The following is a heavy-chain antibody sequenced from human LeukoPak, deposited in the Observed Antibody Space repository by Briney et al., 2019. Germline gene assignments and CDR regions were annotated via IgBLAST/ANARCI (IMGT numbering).Heavy chain of an antibody. CDR1: GYTFTGYY. V-gene: IGHV1-2*04. CDR2: INPNSGGT. Sequence: GASVKVSCKASGYTFTGYYIHWVRQAPGQGLEWMGWINPNSGGTNYAQKFQGWVTMTRDTSISTAYMELSRLRSDDTAVYYCARAMVRGVRMDGMDVWGQGTTVTVSS. CDR3: ARAMVRGVRMDGMDV. J-gene: IGHJ6*02. D-gene: IGHD3-10*01.